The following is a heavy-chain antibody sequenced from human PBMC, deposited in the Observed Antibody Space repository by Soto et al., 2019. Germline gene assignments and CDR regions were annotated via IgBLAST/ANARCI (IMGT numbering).Heavy chain of an antibody. J-gene: IGHJ6*02. V-gene: IGHV3-30*18. D-gene: IGHD3-10*01. CDR3: AKDFSAMFRGVIEDYYYYYGMDV. Sequence: PGGSLRLSCAAAGFTFSSYGVHWVRQAPGKGLEWVAVISYDGSNKYYADSVKGRFTIRRDNPKNTLYLQMNSLRAEDTAVYYCAKDFSAMFRGVIEDYYYYYGMDVWGQGATVTVSS. CDR2: ISYDGSNK. CDR1: GFTFSSYG.